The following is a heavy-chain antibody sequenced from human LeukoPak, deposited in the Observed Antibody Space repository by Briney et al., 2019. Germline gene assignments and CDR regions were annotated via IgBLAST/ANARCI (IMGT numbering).Heavy chain of an antibody. D-gene: IGHD2-2*01. V-gene: IGHV3-48*01. CDR1: GFTFSSYS. Sequence: GGSLRLSCAASGFTFSSYSMNWVRQAPGKGLEWVSYISSSSSTIYYADSVKGRFTISRDNAKNSLYLQMNSLRAEDTAVYYCARGAYCSSTSCYGAVLFDYWGQGTLVTVSS. J-gene: IGHJ4*02. CDR3: ARGAYCSSTSCYGAVLFDY. CDR2: ISSSSSTI.